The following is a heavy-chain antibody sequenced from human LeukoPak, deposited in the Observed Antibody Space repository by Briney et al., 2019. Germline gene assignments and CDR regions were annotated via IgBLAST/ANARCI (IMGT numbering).Heavy chain of an antibody. Sequence: GGSLRLSCAASGFTFSSYSMNWVRQTPGKGLEWVSSISSSSSYIYYADSVKGRFTISRDNAKNSLYLQMNSLRAEDTAVYYCAREGNTATLDYWGQGTLVTVSS. CDR3: AREGNTATLDY. CDR1: GFTFSSYS. J-gene: IGHJ4*02. CDR2: ISSSSSYI. D-gene: IGHD5-18*01. V-gene: IGHV3-21*01.